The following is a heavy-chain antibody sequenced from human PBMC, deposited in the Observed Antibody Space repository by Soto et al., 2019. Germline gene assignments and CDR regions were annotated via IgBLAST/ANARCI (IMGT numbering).Heavy chain of an antibody. J-gene: IGHJ5*02. CDR2: IHHSGST. Sequence: SETLSLTCAVYGGSFSGYYWSWIRQPPGKGLEWIGEIHHSGSTNYNSSLKSRVTISVDTSKNQFSLKLSSVTAADTAVYYCARVPGPWGQGTLVTVSS. CDR3: ARVPGP. D-gene: IGHD3-10*01. V-gene: IGHV4-34*01. CDR1: GGSFSGYY.